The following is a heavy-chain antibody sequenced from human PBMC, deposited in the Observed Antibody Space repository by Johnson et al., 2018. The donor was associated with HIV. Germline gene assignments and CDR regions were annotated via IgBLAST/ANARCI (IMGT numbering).Heavy chain of an antibody. CDR2: ISGSGGST. Sequence: VQLVESGGGLVQPGGSLRLSCAASGFTFSSYAMNCVRQAPGKGLEWVSAISGSGGSTYYADSVKGRFTISRDNAKNSLYLQMNSLRAEDTAVYYCATGLVGATGAFDIWGQGTMVTVSS. V-gene: IGHV3-23*04. CDR3: ATGLVGATGAFDI. D-gene: IGHD1-26*01. J-gene: IGHJ3*02. CDR1: GFTFSSYA.